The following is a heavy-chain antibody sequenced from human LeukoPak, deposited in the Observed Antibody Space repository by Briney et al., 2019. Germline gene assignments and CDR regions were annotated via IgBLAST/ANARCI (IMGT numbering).Heavy chain of an antibody. J-gene: IGHJ6*02. Sequence: GGSLRLSCAASGFTFSSYSMSWVRQAPGKGLEWVSSISSSGSNKYYADSVKGRFTISRDNAKNSLYLQMNSLRAEDTAVYYCAKDYYDSSGYFGYYYYYGMDVWGQGTTVTVSS. D-gene: IGHD3-22*01. V-gene: IGHV3-21*01. CDR3: AKDYYDSSGYFGYYYYYGMDV. CDR1: GFTFSSYS. CDR2: ISSSGSNK.